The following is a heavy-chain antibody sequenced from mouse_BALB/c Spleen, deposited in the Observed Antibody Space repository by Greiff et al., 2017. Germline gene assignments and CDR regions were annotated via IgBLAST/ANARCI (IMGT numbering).Heavy chain of an antibody. Sequence: EVQLQQSGPGLVKPSQSLSLTCTVTGYSITSDYAWNWIRQFPGNNLEWMGYISYSGSTSYNPSLKSRISITRDTSKNQFFLQLNSVTTEDTATYYCARLTGTGAMDYWGQGTSVTVSS. CDR3: ARLTGTGAMDY. D-gene: IGHD4-1*01. V-gene: IGHV3-2*02. J-gene: IGHJ4*01. CDR1: GYSITSDYA. CDR2: ISYSGST.